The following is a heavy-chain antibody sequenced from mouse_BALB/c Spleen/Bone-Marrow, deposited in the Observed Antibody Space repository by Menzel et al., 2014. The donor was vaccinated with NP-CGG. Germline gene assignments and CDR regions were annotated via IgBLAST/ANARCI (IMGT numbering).Heavy chain of an antibody. CDR2: IDPYYGGI. Sequence: VQLQQSGPELEKPGASVKISCKASGYSFTGYNMNWVKQSNGKSLEWIGNIDPYYGGISYNQKFKDKATLTVDKSSSTAYMQLESLTSEYSAVYYCARSIEYRPLTYWGQGTLVTVSA. J-gene: IGHJ3*01. CDR3: ARSIEYRPLTY. D-gene: IGHD2-14*01. CDR1: GYSFTGYN. V-gene: IGHV1-39*01.